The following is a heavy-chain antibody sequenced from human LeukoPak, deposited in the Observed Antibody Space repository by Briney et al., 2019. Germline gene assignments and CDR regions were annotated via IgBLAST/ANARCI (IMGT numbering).Heavy chain of an antibody. V-gene: IGHV3-33*01. CDR3: ARSYYYYDSGGYYYFDY. CDR2: IWYDRSNQ. J-gene: IGHJ4*02. D-gene: IGHD3-22*01. CDR1: GFTFSDYG. Sequence: GGSLRLSCAASGFTFSDYGMHWVRQAPGKGLEWVAAIWYDRSNQYYADSVKGRFTTSRDNSKKTLYLQVNSLRAEDTAVYFCARSYYYYDSGGYYYFDYWGRGTLVTVSS.